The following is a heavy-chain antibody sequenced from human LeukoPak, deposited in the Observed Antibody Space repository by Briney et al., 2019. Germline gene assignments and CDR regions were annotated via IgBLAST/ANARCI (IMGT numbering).Heavy chain of an antibody. CDR3: ARDQGVAGFMDV. D-gene: IGHD6-19*01. J-gene: IGHJ6*02. V-gene: IGHV1-46*01. CDR1: GYILTTYY. Sequence: ASVKVSCRASGYILTTYYMHWVRQAPGQGLEWMGVINPSDGSTNYAQRFQGRVTFTSDTSATVVYMDLSSLRSEDTAEYYCARDQGVAGFMDVWGQGTTVTVSS. CDR2: INPSDGST.